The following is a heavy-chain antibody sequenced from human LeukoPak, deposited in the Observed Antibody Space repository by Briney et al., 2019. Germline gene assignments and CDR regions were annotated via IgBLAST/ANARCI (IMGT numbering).Heavy chain of an antibody. CDR2: ISAYNGKT. V-gene: IGHV1-18*01. D-gene: IGHD1-1*01. CDR1: GYTFTSYG. Sequence: ASVTVSRKASGYTFTSYGISWVRQAPGQGLEWMGWISAYNGKTNYAQKFQGRVTMTTDTSTSTAYMELRSLRSDDTAVYYCARDGTTGTTFRFDPWGQGTLVTVSS. J-gene: IGHJ5*02. CDR3: ARDGTTGTTFRFDP.